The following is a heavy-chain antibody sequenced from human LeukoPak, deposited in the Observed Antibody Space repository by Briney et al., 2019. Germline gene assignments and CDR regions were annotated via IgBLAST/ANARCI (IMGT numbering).Heavy chain of an antibody. Sequence: GGSLRLSCEASGFNFNTYSMAWVRQAPGKGLEWVSIISRASESIFYADSVKGRFTISRDNAKNSLYLQMNGLRAEDTAAYYCARGATDTTRWFNPWGQGTLVTVSS. CDR3: ARGATDTTRWFNP. D-gene: IGHD1-7*01. J-gene: IGHJ5*02. V-gene: IGHV3-21*01. CDR2: ISRASESI. CDR1: GFNFNTYS.